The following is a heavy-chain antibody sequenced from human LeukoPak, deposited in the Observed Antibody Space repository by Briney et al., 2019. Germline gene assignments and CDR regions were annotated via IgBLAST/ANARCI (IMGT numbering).Heavy chain of an antibody. Sequence: SETLSLTCTVSGVSISSYHWSWIRQPPGKGLEWIGYIYYSGSTNYNPSLKSRVTISVDTSKNQFSLKLSSVTAADTAVYYCARDSLTPLWGQGTLVTVSS. V-gene: IGHV4-59*13. CDR3: ARDSLTPL. J-gene: IGHJ4*02. D-gene: IGHD1-14*01. CDR1: GVSISSYH. CDR2: IYYSGST.